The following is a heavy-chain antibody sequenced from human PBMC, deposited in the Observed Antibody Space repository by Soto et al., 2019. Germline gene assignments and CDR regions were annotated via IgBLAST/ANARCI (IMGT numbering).Heavy chain of an antibody. V-gene: IGHV4-4*02. J-gene: IGHJ6*02. D-gene: IGHD2-15*01. CDR1: GGSINNGNS. CDR3: AASYCSGGRCSGYAMDI. Sequence: PSETLSLTCTVSGGSINNGNSWSWVRQSPGRGLEWIGEIYYSGRTQYNPSLKSRISISVDNPKNQISLKLTSVTAADTARYYCAASYCSGGRCSGYAMDIWGQGTTVTVSS. CDR2: IYYSGRT.